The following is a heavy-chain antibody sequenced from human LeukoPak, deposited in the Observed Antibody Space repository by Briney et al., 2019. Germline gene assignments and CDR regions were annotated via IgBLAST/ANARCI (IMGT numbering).Heavy chain of an antibody. D-gene: IGHD6-19*01. V-gene: IGHV4-39*01. Sequence: SETLSLTCTVSGGSISSSSYYWGWIRQPPGKGLEWIGSIYYSGSTYYTPSLKSRVTISVDTSKNQFSLKLSSVTAADTAVYYCASLIAVAGTLRDYWGQGTLVTVSS. J-gene: IGHJ4*02. CDR1: GGSISSSSYY. CDR3: ASLIAVAGTLRDY. CDR2: IYYSGST.